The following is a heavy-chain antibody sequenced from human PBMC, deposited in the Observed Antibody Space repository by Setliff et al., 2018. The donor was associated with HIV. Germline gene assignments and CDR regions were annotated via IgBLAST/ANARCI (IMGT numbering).Heavy chain of an antibody. V-gene: IGHV4-39*07. D-gene: IGHD1-1*01. CDR1: VFAFKIHN. Sequence: SETLSLSCAASVFAFKIHNMNWVRQAPGKGLEWIGSIYYSGSTNYNPSLKSRVTISVDTSKNQFSLKLRSVTAADTAVYYCARDLRGTQSSDYWGQGTLVTVSS. J-gene: IGHJ4*02. CDR2: IYYSGST. CDR3: ARDLRGTQSSDY.